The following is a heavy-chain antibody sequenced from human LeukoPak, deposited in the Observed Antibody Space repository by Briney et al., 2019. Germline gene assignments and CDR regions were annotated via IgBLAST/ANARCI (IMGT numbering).Heavy chain of an antibody. CDR2: ISAYNGNT. V-gene: IGHV1-18*04. Sequence: AASVKVSCKTSGYTFTSYYIHWVRQAPGQGLEWMGWISAYNGNTNYAQKLQGRVTMTTDTSTSTAYMELRSLRSDDTAVYYCARDPYDSSGYYPLYYFDYWGQGTLVTVSS. J-gene: IGHJ4*02. CDR3: ARDPYDSSGYYPLYYFDY. CDR1: GYTFTSYY. D-gene: IGHD3-22*01.